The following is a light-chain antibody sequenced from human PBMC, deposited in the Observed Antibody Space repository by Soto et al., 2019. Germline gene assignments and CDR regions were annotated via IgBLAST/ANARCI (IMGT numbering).Light chain of an antibody. CDR3: SSYTGSNTTVV. CDR2: DVS. CDR1: SSDVGGYNY. Sequence: QSALTQPASVSGSPGQSITISCTGTSSDVGGYNYVSWYQQHPGKAPNLIIFDVSNRPSGVSNRFSGSKSGNSASLTISGLQAEDEADYYCSSYTGSNTTVVFGGGTKLTVL. J-gene: IGLJ2*01. V-gene: IGLV2-14*01.